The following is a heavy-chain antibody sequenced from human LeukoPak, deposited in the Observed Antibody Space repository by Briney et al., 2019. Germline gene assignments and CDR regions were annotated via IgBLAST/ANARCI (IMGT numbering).Heavy chain of an antibody. J-gene: IGHJ4*02. CDR2: IDWDDDN. V-gene: IGHV2-70*11. CDR1: GFSLSTRGMC. CDR3: ARAMEEGDFDY. D-gene: IGHD1-1*01. Sequence: SGPALVKPTQTLTLTCTFSGFSLSTRGMCVSWIRQPPGKALEWLARIDWDDDNYYSTSLKTRLTISKDTSKNQVVLTMTNVDPVDTATYYCARAMEEGDFDYWGQGTLVTVSS.